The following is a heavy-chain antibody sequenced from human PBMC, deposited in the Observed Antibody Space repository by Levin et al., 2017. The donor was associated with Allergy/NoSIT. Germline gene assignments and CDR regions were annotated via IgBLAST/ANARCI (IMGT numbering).Heavy chain of an antibody. CDR3: ARDGSITMGWFDP. J-gene: IGHJ5*02. CDR2: INPNSGGT. D-gene: IGHD3-10*01. Sequence: GESLKISCKASGYTFTGYYMHWVRQAPGQGLEWMGWINPNSGGTNYAQKFQGRVTMTRDTSISTAYMELSRLRSDDTAVYYCARDGSITMGWFDPWGQGTLVTVSS. V-gene: IGHV1-2*02. CDR1: GYTFTGYY.